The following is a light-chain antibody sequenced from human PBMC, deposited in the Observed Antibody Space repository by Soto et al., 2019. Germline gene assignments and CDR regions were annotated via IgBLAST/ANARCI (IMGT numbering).Light chain of an antibody. CDR1: QSVSSN. CDR2: GAS. J-gene: IGKJ3*01. V-gene: IGKV3-15*01. Sequence: EILMTQSPDPLSVSPGERATLSCRASQSVSSNLAWYQQKPGQAPRLLIYGASTRATGIPARFSGSGSGTEFTLTISSLQSEDFAVYYCQQYNNWPLGFGPGTKVDIK. CDR3: QQYNNWPLG.